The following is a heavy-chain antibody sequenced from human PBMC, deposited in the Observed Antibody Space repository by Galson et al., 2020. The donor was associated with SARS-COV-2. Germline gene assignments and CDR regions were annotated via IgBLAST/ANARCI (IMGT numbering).Heavy chain of an antibody. V-gene: IGHV4-39*07. CDR3: ARDWLLLLGLDP. CDR2: IYNFGTI. Sequence: SETLSLTCTVSGASITNSDYCWGWVRQAPGKGLEWIGTIYNFGTIHYNPSLRSRATLSLDTSQNQFSLRLSSVTAADTAVYYCARDWLLLLGLDPWGQGTRATV. J-gene: IGHJ5*02. CDR1: GASITNSDYC. D-gene: IGHD3-22*01.